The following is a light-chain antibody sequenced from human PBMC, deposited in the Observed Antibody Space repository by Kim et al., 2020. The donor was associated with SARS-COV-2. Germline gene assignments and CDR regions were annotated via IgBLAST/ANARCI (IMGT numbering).Light chain of an antibody. CDR3: SSYTNTNTRV. Sequence: QSIPISCTGTSSDVGGYDYVSWYQQHPGNAPKLLIHDVSSRPSGVSDRFSGSKAGITASLTISGLQAEDEADYYCSSYTNTNTRVFGGGTKVTVL. CDR2: DVS. J-gene: IGLJ3*02. CDR1: SSDVGGYDY. V-gene: IGLV2-14*03.